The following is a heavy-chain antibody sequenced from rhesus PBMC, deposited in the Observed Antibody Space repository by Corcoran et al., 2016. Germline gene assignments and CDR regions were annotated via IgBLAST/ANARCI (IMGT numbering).Heavy chain of an antibody. J-gene: IGHJ2*01. V-gene: IGHV4-122*02. D-gene: IGHD4-23*01. CDR2: ISYSGST. CDR3: ARTVTPYWYFDL. CDR1: GGSISSSSYY. Sequence: QVQLQESGPGLVKPSETLSLTCAVSGGSISSSSYYWSWIRPAPGKGLEWIGYISYSGSTSYNPSLKSRVTISRDTSKNQFSLKLSSVTAADTAVYYCARTVTPYWYFDLWGPGTPITISS.